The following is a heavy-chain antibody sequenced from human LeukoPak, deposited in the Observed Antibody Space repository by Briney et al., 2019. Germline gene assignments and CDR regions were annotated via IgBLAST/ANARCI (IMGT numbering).Heavy chain of an antibody. CDR2: INSGNGKT. D-gene: IGHD3-10*01. V-gene: IGHV1-3*01. CDR3: ARDRGRILWFGEFDY. Sequence: ASVKLSCTASGYPFSRHAIHWVRQAPGKRLEWMAWINSGNGKTKYSQTFQGRVTITRDTSTSTAYMQLTSLTAEDTAVYYCARDRGRILWFGEFDYWGQGTLVSVSS. J-gene: IGHJ4*02. CDR1: GYPFSRHA.